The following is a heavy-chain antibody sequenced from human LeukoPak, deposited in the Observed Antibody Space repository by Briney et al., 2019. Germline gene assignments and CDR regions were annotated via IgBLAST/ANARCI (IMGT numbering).Heavy chain of an antibody. CDR1: GFNFNSYA. V-gene: IGHV3-23*01. J-gene: IGHJ4*02. CDR3: AKSLLLGWFGDQFPKSSDY. D-gene: IGHD3-10*01. CDR2: TSASGGST. Sequence: GGSLRLSCAASGFNFNSYAMSWVRQAPGKGLEWVSATSASGGSTYYADSVKGRFTISRDNSKNTLYLQMNSLRAEDTAVYYCAKSLLLGWFGDQFPKSSDYWGQGTLVTVSS.